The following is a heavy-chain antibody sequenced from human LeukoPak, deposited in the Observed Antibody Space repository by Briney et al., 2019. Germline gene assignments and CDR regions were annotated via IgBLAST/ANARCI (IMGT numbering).Heavy chain of an antibody. V-gene: IGHV1-69*13. Sequence: ASVKVSCKASGGTFSSYAISWVRQAPGQGLEWMGGIIPIFGTANYAQEFQGRVTITADESTSTAYMELSSLRSEDTAVYYCARKIVVVPAAIQRVWFGEHRDYYYYGMDVWGQGTTVTVSS. J-gene: IGHJ6*02. D-gene: IGHD2-2*01. CDR3: ARKIVVVPAAIQRVWFGEHRDYYYYGMDV. CDR1: GGTFSSYA. CDR2: IIPIFGTA.